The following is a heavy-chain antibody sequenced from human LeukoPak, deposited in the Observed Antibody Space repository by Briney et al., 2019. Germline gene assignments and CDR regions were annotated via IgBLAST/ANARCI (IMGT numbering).Heavy chain of an antibody. Sequence: EASVKVSFTASGYTFTGYYMHWVRQAPGQGLEWMGWINPNSGGTNYAQKFQGWVTMTRDTSISTAYMELSRLRSDDTAVYYCARDGEVDSSGFDYWGQGTLVTVSS. D-gene: IGHD3-22*01. J-gene: IGHJ4*02. CDR3: ARDGEVDSSGFDY. V-gene: IGHV1-2*04. CDR2: INPNSGGT. CDR1: GYTFTGYY.